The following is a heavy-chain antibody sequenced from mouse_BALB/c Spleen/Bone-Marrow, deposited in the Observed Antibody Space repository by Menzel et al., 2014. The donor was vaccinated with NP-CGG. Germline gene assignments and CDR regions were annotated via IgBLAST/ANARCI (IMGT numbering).Heavy chain of an antibody. V-gene: IGHV3-1*02. J-gene: IGHJ2*01. CDR3: TRETAIVADFDY. Sequence: EVKLQESGPDLVKPSQSVSLTCTVTAYSITSGYGWHWIRQFPGNRLEWMGYIHYSGNTDYNPSLKSRISNTRDTSKSQFFLQLNSLTTEDTATYYCTRETAIVADFDYWGQGTTLTVSS. D-gene: IGHD1-1*01. CDR2: IHYSGNT. CDR1: AYSITSGYG.